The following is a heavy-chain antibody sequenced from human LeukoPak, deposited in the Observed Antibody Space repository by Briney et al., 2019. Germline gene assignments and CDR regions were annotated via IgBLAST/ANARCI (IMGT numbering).Heavy chain of an antibody. CDR3: ARDSGSADGYFDY. CDR2: IRYDGSNK. D-gene: IGHD6-13*01. V-gene: IGHV3-30*02. Sequence: GGSLRLSCAASGFTFSSYGMHWVRQAPGKGLEWVAFIRYDGSNKYYADSVKGRFTISRDNSKNTLYLQMNSLRAEDTAVYYCARDSGSADGYFDYWGQGTLVTVSS. J-gene: IGHJ4*02. CDR1: GFTFSSYG.